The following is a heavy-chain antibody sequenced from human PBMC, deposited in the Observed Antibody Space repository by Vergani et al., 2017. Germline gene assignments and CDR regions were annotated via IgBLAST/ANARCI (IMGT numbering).Heavy chain of an antibody. J-gene: IGHJ4*02. CDR1: GGSITYGA. V-gene: IGHV3-23*01. D-gene: IGHD2-2*01. Sequence: VQLQESGPGLVKPSETLSLTCTVSGGSITYGAFYWGWIRQSPGKGLEWVSAISGSGGSTYYADSVKGRFTISRDNSKNTLYLQMNSLRAEDTAVYYCAKDCSSTSCSGDYWGQGTLVTVSS. CDR2: ISGSGGST. CDR3: AKDCSSTSCSGDY.